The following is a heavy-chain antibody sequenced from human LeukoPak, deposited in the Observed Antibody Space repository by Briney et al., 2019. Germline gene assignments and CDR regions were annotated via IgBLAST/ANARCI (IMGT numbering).Heavy chain of an antibody. CDR3: ARDPVFPRYYLFDY. D-gene: IGHD1-26*01. Sequence: PGGSLRLSCAASGFTFSSYSMNWVRQAPGKGLEWVSSISSSSYIFYADSVKGRFTISRDNAKNSLYLQMNSLRAEDTAVYYCARDPVFPRYYLFDYWGQGTLVTVSS. CDR1: GFTFSSYS. J-gene: IGHJ4*02. V-gene: IGHV3-21*01. CDR2: ISSSSYI.